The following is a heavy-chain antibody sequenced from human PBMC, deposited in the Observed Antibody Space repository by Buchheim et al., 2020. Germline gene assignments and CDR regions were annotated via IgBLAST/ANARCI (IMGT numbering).Heavy chain of an antibody. D-gene: IGHD3-16*01. V-gene: IGHV4-34*01. J-gene: IGHJ4*02. CDR1: GGSFSDYF. Sequence: QVQLQQWGAGLLKPSETLSLTCTVYGGSFSDYFWRWIRQPPGKGLEWIGDIDHSGITDYNPSLNGRVSLSVDTSKRQFSLRMTSVTSADTAVYYCAEGARYGPEEKGGQGT. CDR2: IDHSGIT. CDR3: AEGARYGPEEK.